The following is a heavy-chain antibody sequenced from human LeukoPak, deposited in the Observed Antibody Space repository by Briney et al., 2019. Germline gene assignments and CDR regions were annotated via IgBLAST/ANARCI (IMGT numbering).Heavy chain of an antibody. J-gene: IGHJ6*02. V-gene: IGHV3-23*01. CDR2: ISDGGGTT. CDR3: AREEVVPAAMSYYYYGMDV. D-gene: IGHD2-2*01. Sequence: GGSLRLSCAASGVTFSSYAMSWVRQAPGKGLEWVSAISDGGGTTYYAGSVKGRFTISRDNSKNTLYLQMNSLRAEDTAVYYCAREEVVPAAMSYYYYGMDVWGQGTTVTVSS. CDR1: GVTFSSYA.